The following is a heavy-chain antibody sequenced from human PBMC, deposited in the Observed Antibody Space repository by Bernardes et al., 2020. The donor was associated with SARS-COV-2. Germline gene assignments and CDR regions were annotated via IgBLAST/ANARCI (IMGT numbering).Heavy chain of an antibody. Sequence: SETLSLTCAVYGGSFSGYYWSWIRQPPGKGLEWIGEINHSGSTNYNPSLKSRVTISVDTSKNQFSLKLSSVTAADTAVYYCAHTHPDIVVVPAAMDRYYYYMDVWGKGTTVTVSS. CDR3: AHTHPDIVVVPAAMDRYYYYMDV. D-gene: IGHD2-2*01. CDR1: GGSFSGYY. J-gene: IGHJ6*03. V-gene: IGHV4-34*01. CDR2: INHSGST.